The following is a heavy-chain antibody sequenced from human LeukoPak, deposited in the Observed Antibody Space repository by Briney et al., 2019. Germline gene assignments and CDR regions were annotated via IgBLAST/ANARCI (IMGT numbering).Heavy chain of an antibody. CDR3: ARGRYCSSTGCSHFDY. J-gene: IGHJ4*02. CDR1: GYSFTTYW. D-gene: IGHD2-2*01. Sequence: PGESLKISCKGSGYSFTTYWIHWVRQMPGKGLEWMGIIYPGDSDTRYSPSFQGQVTISADRSISTAYLQWSSLKASDTAMYYCARGRYCSSTGCSHFDYWGQGTLVTVSS. CDR2: IYPGDSDT. V-gene: IGHV5-51*01.